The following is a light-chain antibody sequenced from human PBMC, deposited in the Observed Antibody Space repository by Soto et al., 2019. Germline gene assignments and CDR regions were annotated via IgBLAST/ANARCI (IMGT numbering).Light chain of an antibody. Sequence: LGASVKVTCTLSSGHSTYAIAWHQQQPEKGPRFLMKINSDGSHSKGDGFFDRFSGSSSGAERHLTISSLQSEDEADYYCQSLGTGIQVFGGGTKVTVL. CDR2: INSDGSH. J-gene: IGLJ3*02. V-gene: IGLV4-69*01. CDR1: SGHSTYA. CDR3: QSLGTGIQV.